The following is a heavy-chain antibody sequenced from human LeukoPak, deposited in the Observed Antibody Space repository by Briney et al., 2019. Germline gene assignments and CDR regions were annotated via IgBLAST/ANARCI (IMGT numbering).Heavy chain of an antibody. CDR3: AKGNGDYVRWYYFDY. V-gene: IGHV3-23*01. Sequence: GGSLRLSCAASGFTFSSYAMSWVRQAPGKGPEWVSAISGSGGSTYYADSVKGRFTISRDNSKNTLYLQMNSLRAEDTAVYYCAKGNGDYVRWYYFDYWGQGTLVTVSS. D-gene: IGHD4-17*01. CDR2: ISGSGGST. J-gene: IGHJ4*02. CDR1: GFTFSSYA.